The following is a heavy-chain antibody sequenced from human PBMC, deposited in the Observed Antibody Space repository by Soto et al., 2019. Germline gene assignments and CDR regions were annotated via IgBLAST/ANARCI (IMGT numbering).Heavy chain of an antibody. CDR1: GFSISNHW. CDR2: IKEDGTQT. J-gene: IGHJ4*02. V-gene: IGHV3-7*03. CDR3: ASATRRETHFDY. Sequence: EVQLVESGGGLVQPGGSLKLSCTASGFSISNHWMNWVRQAPGKGLEWVAHIKEDGTQTDYVDSVKGRSTISRDNAKNSVHLHMHILRAEDKSVYYCASATRRETHFDYWGQGILVTVSS. D-gene: IGHD1-26*01.